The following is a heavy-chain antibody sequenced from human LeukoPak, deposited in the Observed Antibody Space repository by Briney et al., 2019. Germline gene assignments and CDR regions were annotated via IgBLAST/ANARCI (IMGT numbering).Heavy chain of an antibody. Sequence: ASVKISCKVSGYTFTDYYMHWVQQAPGKGLEWMGLVDPEDGETIYAEKFQGRVTITADTSTDTAYMELSSLGSEDTAVYYCATAYYYDSSGYYRRGAFDIWGQGTMVTVSS. D-gene: IGHD3-22*01. CDR1: GYTFTDYY. J-gene: IGHJ3*02. CDR2: VDPEDGET. V-gene: IGHV1-69-2*01. CDR3: ATAYYYDSSGYYRRGAFDI.